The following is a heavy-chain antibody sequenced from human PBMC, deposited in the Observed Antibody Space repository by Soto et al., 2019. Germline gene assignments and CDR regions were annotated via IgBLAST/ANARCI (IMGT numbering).Heavy chain of an antibody. V-gene: IGHV3-15*01. CDR2: IKSKTDGGTT. Sequence: AGGSLRLSCAASGFTFSNAWMSWVRQAPGKGLEWVGRIKSKTDGGTTDYAAPVKGRFTISRDDSKNTLYLQMNSLKTEDTAVYYCTTENDSSGYDYWGQGTLVTVSS. J-gene: IGHJ4*02. D-gene: IGHD3-22*01. CDR1: GFTFSNAW. CDR3: TTENDSSGYDY.